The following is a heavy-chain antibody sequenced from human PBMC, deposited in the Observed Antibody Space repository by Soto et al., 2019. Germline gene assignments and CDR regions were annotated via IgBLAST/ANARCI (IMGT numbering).Heavy chain of an antibody. D-gene: IGHD5-12*01. J-gene: IGHJ4*02. V-gene: IGHV1-69*13. CDR2: IIPIFGTA. Sequence: SVKVSCKASGGTFSSYAIHWVRQAPGQGLEWMGGIIPIFGTANYAQNFQGRVTITADESTRTAYMHLRSLKSEDAAIYYCARLYSGYDSSDYWGQGTLVTV. CDR1: GGTFSSYA. CDR3: ARLYSGYDSSDY.